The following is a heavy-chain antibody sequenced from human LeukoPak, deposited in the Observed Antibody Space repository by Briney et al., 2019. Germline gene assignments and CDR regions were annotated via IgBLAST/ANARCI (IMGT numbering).Heavy chain of an antibody. CDR1: GGSISSGSYY. V-gene: IGHV4-61*02. D-gene: IGHD3-22*01. J-gene: IGHJ3*02. CDR2: IYTSGST. Sequence: SETLSLTCTVSGGSISSGSYYWSWIRQPAGKGLEWIGRIYTSGSTNYNPSLKRRVTISVDTSKNQFSLKLSSVTAADTAVYYCATSSYDSSGYYYLKTNAFDIWGQGTMVTVSS. CDR3: ATSSYDSSGYYYLKTNAFDI.